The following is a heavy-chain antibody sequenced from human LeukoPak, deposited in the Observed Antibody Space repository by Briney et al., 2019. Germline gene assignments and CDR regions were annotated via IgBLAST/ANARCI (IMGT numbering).Heavy chain of an antibody. J-gene: IGHJ6*02. CDR2: IYTSGST. CDR1: GGSFSNYC. CDR3: ARQPPQYYGMDV. Sequence: PSETLSLTCTVSGGSFSNYCWSWIRQPAGKGLEWIGRIYTSGSTNYNPSVKSRVTMSVDTSNNQFSLKLTSVTAADTAVYYCARQPPQYYGMDVWGQGTTVTVSS. D-gene: IGHD1-14*01. V-gene: IGHV4-4*07.